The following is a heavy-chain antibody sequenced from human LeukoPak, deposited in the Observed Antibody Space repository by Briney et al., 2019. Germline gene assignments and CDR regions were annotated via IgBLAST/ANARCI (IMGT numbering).Heavy chain of an antibody. CDR1: GGSISTFY. Sequence: SETLSLTCTVSGGSISTFYWSCIRQPPGQGLEYIGYVDYSGTTDYNPSLKSRVIISVDTSNNQFSLTLTSVTAADTAVYYCARGGRGYSYEIDYWGEGTLVTVLS. V-gene: IGHV4-59*01. J-gene: IGHJ4*02. D-gene: IGHD5-18*01. CDR3: ARGGRGYSYEIDY. CDR2: VDYSGTT.